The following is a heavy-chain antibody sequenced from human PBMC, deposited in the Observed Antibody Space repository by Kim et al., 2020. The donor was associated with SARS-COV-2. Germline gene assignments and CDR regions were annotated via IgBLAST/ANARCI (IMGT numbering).Heavy chain of an antibody. CDR1: GFTFSSYA. CDR2: LSVSGSNT. V-gene: IGHV3-23*01. CDR3: AKGDQTVLYYDRGYDY. Sequence: GGSLRLSCAASGFTFSSYALSWVRQAPGKGLEWVSGLSVSGSNTYYADSVKGRFTISRDNSKSMLYLCRTSLKVEDMAVYYCAKGDQTVLYYDRGYDYWGQGTLVSVS. J-gene: IGHJ4*02. D-gene: IGHD3-22*01.